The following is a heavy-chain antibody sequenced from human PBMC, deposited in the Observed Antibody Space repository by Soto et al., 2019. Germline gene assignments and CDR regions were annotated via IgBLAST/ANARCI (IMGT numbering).Heavy chain of an antibody. J-gene: IGHJ4*02. CDR2: VYHRGTT. CDR3: ALGGYNYGRPFDF. Sequence: LSLTCSVSGASTSNYHYSWIRQSPGKGLEWIGYVYHRGTTYYTPSLKSRVNMSVDTSTNEFYLNLKSVTAADTAVYYCALGGYNYGRPFDFWGQGTLVTVSS. D-gene: IGHD5-18*01. CDR1: GASTSNYH. V-gene: IGHV4-59*01.